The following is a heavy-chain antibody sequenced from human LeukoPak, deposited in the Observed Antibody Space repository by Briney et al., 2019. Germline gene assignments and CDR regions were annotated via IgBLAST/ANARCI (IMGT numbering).Heavy chain of an antibody. D-gene: IGHD1-20*01. J-gene: IGHJ4*02. CDR2: IYYSGST. V-gene: IGHV4-59*12. CDR1: GGSISSYY. CDR3: ARGGALTGLGY. Sequence: SETLSLTCTVSGGSISSYYWSWIRQPPGKGLEWIGYIYYSGSTNYNPSLKSRVTISVDTSKNQFSLKLSSVTPEDTAVYFCARGGALTGLGYWGQGTLVTVSS.